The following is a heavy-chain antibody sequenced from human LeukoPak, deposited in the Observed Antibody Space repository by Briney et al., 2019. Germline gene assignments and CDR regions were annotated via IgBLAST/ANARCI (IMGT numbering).Heavy chain of an antibody. Sequence: GGALRLSCAASGYTFSCHGLTWVRQAPGKGVERVSTINGAGDSTYYAEAVKRRFTISRDNSKNTLYLQMHSLRAEDTAIYYCAKVSVCYGCYLDYWGQGTLVTVS. CDR3: AKVSVCYGCYLDY. J-gene: IGHJ4*02. CDR2: INGAGDST. V-gene: IGHV3-23*01. D-gene: IGHD3-16*01. CDR1: GYTFSCHG.